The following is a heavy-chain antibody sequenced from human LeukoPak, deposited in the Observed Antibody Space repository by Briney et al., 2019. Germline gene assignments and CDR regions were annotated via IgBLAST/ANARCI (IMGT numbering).Heavy chain of an antibody. Sequence: ASVKVSCKASGYTFTSYYIHWVRQAPGQGPEYLGIIDPSGGSTNYAQKFQGRVTMTRDMSMSSVYMELTNLRSEDTAVYYCARSIWRGSGWPINYWGQGTLVTVSS. D-gene: IGHD6-19*01. CDR1: GYTFTSYY. CDR2: IDPSGGST. J-gene: IGHJ4*02. CDR3: ARSIWRGSGWPINY. V-gene: IGHV1-46*01.